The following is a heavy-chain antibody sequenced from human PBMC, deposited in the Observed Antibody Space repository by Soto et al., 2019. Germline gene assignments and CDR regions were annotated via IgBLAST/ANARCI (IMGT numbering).Heavy chain of an antibody. Sequence: SQTQSLTCAISGDNVCSNSAAWNWIRQSPSRGLEWLGRTYYRSKWYNDYAVSVKSRITLNPDTSKNQFSLQLNSVTPEDTAVYYCARAEVGSGYYLNWFDPWGQGTLVTVSS. V-gene: IGHV6-1*01. J-gene: IGHJ5*02. D-gene: IGHD3-22*01. CDR1: GDNVCSNSAA. CDR2: TYYRSKWYN. CDR3: ARAEVGSGYYLNWFDP.